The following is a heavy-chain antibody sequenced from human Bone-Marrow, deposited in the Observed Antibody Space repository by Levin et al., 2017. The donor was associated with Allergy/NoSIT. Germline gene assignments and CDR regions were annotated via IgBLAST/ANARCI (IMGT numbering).Heavy chain of an antibody. V-gene: IGHV3-53*01. Sequence: GESLKISCAASGFTVSNNYMSWVRQAPGKGLEWVSVIYSGDSTYYADSVKGRFTISRDNSKNTLYLQMNSLRAEDTAVYYCATYQKNAFDIWGQGTMVTVSS. CDR2: IYSGDST. D-gene: IGHD2-21*01. CDR3: ATYQKNAFDI. CDR1: GFTVSNNY. J-gene: IGHJ3*02.